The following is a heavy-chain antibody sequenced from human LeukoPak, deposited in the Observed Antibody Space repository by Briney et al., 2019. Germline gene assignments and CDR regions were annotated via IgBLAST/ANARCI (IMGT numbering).Heavy chain of an antibody. CDR2: ISYDGSNK. V-gene: IGHV3-30*18. CDR1: GFTFSSYA. D-gene: IGHD3-22*01. Sequence: GGSLRLSCAASGFTFSSYAMHWVRQAPGKGLEWVAVISYDGSNKYYADSVKGRFTISRDNSKNTLYLQMNSLRAEDTAVYYCAKDRYDSSEGWIDYWGRGTLVTVSS. CDR3: AKDRYDSSEGWIDY. J-gene: IGHJ4*02.